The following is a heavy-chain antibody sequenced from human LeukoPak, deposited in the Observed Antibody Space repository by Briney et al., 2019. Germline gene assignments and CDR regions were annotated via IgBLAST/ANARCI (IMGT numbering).Heavy chain of an antibody. Sequence: GASVKVSCKASGYSFTGYYIHWVRQAPGQGLEWMGRINPNSGGTNHAQKFQGRVTMTRDTPISTAYMELSSLTSDDTAVYYCARDSTAAAGSIDYWGQGTLVTVSS. J-gene: IGHJ4*02. CDR1: GYSFTGYY. CDR3: ARDSTAAAGSIDY. CDR2: INPNSGGT. D-gene: IGHD6-13*01. V-gene: IGHV1-2*06.